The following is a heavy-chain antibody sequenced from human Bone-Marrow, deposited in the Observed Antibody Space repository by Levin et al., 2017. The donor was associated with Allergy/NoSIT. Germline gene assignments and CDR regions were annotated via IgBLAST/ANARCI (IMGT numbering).Heavy chain of an antibody. CDR2: IYGGGST. J-gene: IGHJ3*02. V-gene: IGHV3-66*01. CDR1: GLTVSSSY. CDR3: ARARNHGFDI. Sequence: GESLKISCAASGLTVSSSYMSWVRQAPGKGLQWVSIIYGGGSTYYADSVKGRFTISRDNSKNTLYVEMNSLRAEDTAVYYCARARNHGFDIWGQGTLVTVSS.